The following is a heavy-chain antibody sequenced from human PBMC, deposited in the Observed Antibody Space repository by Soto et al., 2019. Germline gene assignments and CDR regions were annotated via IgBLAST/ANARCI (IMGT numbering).Heavy chain of an antibody. D-gene: IGHD7-27*01. V-gene: IGHV4-34*01. CDR3: ARGTRGTNWGSVGPSGAFDI. CDR2: INHSGST. CDR1: GGSFSGYY. J-gene: IGHJ3*02. Sequence: SETLSLTCAVYGGSFSGYYWSWIRQPPGKGLEWIGEINHSGSTNYNPSLKSRVTISVDTSKNQFSLKLSSVTAADTAVYYCARGTRGTNWGSVGPSGAFDIWGQGTMVTVSS.